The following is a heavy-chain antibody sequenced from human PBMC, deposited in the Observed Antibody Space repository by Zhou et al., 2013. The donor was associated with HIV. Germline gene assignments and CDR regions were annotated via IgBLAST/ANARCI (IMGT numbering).Heavy chain of an antibody. CDR2: MNCNSGRT. CDR1: GYTFTTHD. V-gene: IGHV1-8*03. J-gene: IGHJ6*03. D-gene: IGHD6-13*01. Sequence: QVQLVQSGAVVKKPGASVKVSCKTSGYTFTTHDINWVRQATGQGLEWMGWMNCNSGRTGYAQKFQGRVTITRNTSISTAYMEVSSLTSEDTAVYYCARSPRGYYYYMDVWGKGTTVTISS. CDR3: ARSPRGYYYYMDV.